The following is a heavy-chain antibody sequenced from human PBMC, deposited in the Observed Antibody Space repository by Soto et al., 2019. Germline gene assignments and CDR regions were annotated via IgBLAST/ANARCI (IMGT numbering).Heavy chain of an antibody. CDR2: ILPFFGTA. V-gene: IGHV1-69*13. D-gene: IGHD4-17*01. CDR1: GGTFRTES. J-gene: IGHJ3*01. Sequence: QVHLVQSGAEVKKPGSSVKVSCKYSGGTFRTESINWVRQAPGQGPEWMGGILPFFGTADYAPRFQGRVTITADGATTTAYMELRSLTSQDTAGYFCARGHDYGGNSDAFDVWGQGTMVTVSS. CDR3: ARGHDYGGNSDAFDV.